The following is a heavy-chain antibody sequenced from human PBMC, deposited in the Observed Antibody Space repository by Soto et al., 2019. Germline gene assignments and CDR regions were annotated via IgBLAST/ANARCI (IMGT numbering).Heavy chain of an antibody. CDR3: ATLPPRIVVVVLPIPS. J-gene: IGHJ4*02. CDR2: VYHTGST. D-gene: IGHD2-15*01. V-gene: IGHV4-4*02. CDR1: GGSISSTNX. Sequence: QVQLQQSGPRLARPSGTLSLTCVVSGGSISSTNXXXXXXXXXGKXLEXIGEVYHTGSTKYNPFLKNRVTISLXKSXXXXSLNXXXXXXXDTXXYXCATLPPRIVVVVLPIPSWGQGTLVTVSS.